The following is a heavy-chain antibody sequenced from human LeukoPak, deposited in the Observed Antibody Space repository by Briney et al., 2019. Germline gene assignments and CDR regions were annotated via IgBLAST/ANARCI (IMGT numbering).Heavy chain of an antibody. CDR1: GYSFTSYW. CDR2: IYPGDSDT. CDR3: APDMSEYYDYVWGSYQN. D-gene: IGHD3-16*02. V-gene: IGHV5-51*01. Sequence: GESLKISCKGSGYSFTSYWIGWVRQMPGKGLEWMGIIYPGDSDTRYSPSFQGQVTISADKSISTAYLQWSSLKASDTAMYYCAPDMSEYYDYVWGSYQNWGQGTLVTVSS. J-gene: IGHJ4*02.